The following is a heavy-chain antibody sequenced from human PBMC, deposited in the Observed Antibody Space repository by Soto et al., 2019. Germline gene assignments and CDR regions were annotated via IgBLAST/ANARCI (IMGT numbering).Heavy chain of an antibody. CDR2: ISYDGSNK. CDR3: ARDSYDFWSGLFLGDYYYYGMDV. Sequence: QVQLVESGGGVVQPGRSPRLSCAASGFTFSSYAMHWVRQAPGKGLEWVAVISYDGSNKYYADSVKGRFTISRDNSKNTLYLRMNSLRAEDTAVYYCARDSYDFWSGLFLGDYYYYGMDVWGQGTTVTVSS. V-gene: IGHV3-30-3*01. D-gene: IGHD3-3*01. CDR1: GFTFSSYA. J-gene: IGHJ6*02.